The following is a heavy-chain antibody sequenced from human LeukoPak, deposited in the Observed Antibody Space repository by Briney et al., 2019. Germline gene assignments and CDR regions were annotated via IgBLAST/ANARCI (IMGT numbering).Heavy chain of an antibody. D-gene: IGHD1-1*01. V-gene: IGHV3-13*01. CDR3: ARVAKERVGGVYYFDY. CDR1: GFTFSTYA. CDR2: IGTAGDT. J-gene: IGHJ4*02. Sequence: GGFLRLSCATSGFTFSTYAVAWVRQATGKGLEWVSAIGTAGDTYYTGSVKGRFTISRENAKNSLYLQMNSLRAGDTAVYYCARVAKERVGGVYYFDYWGQGTLVTVSS.